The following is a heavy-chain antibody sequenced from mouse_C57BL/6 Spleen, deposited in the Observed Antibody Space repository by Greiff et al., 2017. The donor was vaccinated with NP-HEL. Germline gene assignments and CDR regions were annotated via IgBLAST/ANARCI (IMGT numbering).Heavy chain of an antibody. CDR2: ISNGGGST. D-gene: IGHD4-1*01. CDR1: GFTFSDYY. V-gene: IGHV5-12*01. J-gene: IGHJ1*03. Sequence: EVQGVESGGGLVQPGGSLKLSCAASGFTFSDYYMYWVRQTPEKRLEWVAYISNGGGSTYYPDTVKGRFTISRDNAKNTLYLQMSRLKSEDTAMYYCARQTGWYFDVWGTGTTVTVSS. CDR3: ARQTGWYFDV.